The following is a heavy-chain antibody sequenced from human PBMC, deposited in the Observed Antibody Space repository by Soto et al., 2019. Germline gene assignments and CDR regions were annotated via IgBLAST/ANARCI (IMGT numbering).Heavy chain of an antibody. CDR2: IDPSDSYT. V-gene: IGHV5-10-1*01. D-gene: IGHD3-3*01. CDR3: ARHITIFGVVIRGYGMEV. Sequence: PGESLKISCKGSGYSFTSYWISWVRQMPGKGLEWVGRIDPSDSYTNYSPSFQGHVTISADKSISTAYLQWSSLEASDTAMYYCARHITIFGVVIRGYGMEVWGQGTTVTVSS. J-gene: IGHJ6*02. CDR1: GYSFTSYW.